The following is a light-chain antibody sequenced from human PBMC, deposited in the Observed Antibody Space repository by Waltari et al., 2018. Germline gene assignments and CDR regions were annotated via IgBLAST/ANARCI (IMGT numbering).Light chain of an antibody. J-gene: IGKJ3*01. V-gene: IGKV1-33*01. Sequence: DFQMTQSPSSLSASVGDRVTITCQASQDISNYLNWYQHKPGKAPKLLIYDASNLEKGVPSRFSGSGSGTDFTFTISSLQPEDIATYYCQQYDNLPVFGPGTKVDIK. CDR2: DAS. CDR3: QQYDNLPV. CDR1: QDISNY.